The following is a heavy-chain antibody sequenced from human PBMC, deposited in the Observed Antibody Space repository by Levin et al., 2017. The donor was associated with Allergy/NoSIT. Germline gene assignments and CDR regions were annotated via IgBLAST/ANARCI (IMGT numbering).Heavy chain of an antibody. CDR2: IGTADDT. Sequence: GGSLRLSCEASGFTFSTYDMHWVRQVRGKGLEWVSAIGTADDTYYEDSVKGRFSTSRENAKNSLYLQMSSLGAGDTGVYYCAREGFGDFGVWDGMDVWGQGTTVIVSS. D-gene: IGHD3-3*01. V-gene: IGHV3-13*01. J-gene: IGHJ6*02. CDR1: GFTFSTYD. CDR3: AREGFGDFGVWDGMDV.